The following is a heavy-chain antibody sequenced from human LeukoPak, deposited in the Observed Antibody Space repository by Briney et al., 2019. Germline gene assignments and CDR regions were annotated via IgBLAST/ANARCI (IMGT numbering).Heavy chain of an antibody. CDR1: GGTFSSYA. Sequence: AXVKVSCKASGGTFSSYAISWVRQAPGQGLEWMGRIIPIFGTANYAQKFQGRVTITTDESTSTAYMELSSLRSEDTAVYYCARDTYGPLDYWGQGTLVTVSS. CDR3: ARDTYGPLDY. CDR2: IIPIFGTA. D-gene: IGHD3-10*01. J-gene: IGHJ4*02. V-gene: IGHV1-69*05.